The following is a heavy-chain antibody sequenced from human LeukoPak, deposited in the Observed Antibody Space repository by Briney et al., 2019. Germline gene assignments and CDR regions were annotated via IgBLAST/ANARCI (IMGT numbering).Heavy chain of an antibody. D-gene: IGHD1-26*01. V-gene: IGHV3-21*01. CDR2: ISSSSSYI. CDR3: ARGHKSGSYQNYFDY. Sequence: GSLRLSCAASGFTFSSYSMNWVRQAPGKGLEWVSSISSSSSYIYYADSVKGRFTISRDNAKNSLYLQMNSLRAEDTAVYYCARGHKSGSYQNYFDYWGQGTLVTVSS. J-gene: IGHJ4*02. CDR1: GFTFSSYS.